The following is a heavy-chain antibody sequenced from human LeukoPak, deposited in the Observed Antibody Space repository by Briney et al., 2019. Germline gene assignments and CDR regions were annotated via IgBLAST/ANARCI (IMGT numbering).Heavy chain of an antibody. CDR3: AKGRWGLTINNFDI. CDR2: ISDRGDST. CDR1: GFTFGDYA. D-gene: IGHD3-9*01. Sequence: PGGSLRLSCTASGFTFGDYAMSWFRQAPGKGLEWVSVISDRGDSTHYADSVKGRFTISRDSSNNTLYLQMNSLRGEDTAVYYCAKGRWGLTINNFDIWGQGTMVTVSS. J-gene: IGHJ3*02. V-gene: IGHV3-23*01.